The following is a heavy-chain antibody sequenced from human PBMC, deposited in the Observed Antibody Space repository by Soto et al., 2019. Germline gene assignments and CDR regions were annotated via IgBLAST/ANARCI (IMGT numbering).Heavy chain of an antibody. CDR2: IHYSGST. J-gene: IGHJ4*02. Sequence: QVQLQESGPGLVKPSETLSLICTVSGVSISDYYWSWIRQPPGKGLEWIGYIHYSGSTDYDPSLKSQVTLSVDTSKTQFSLELTSVTATHTAVYYCARDFGRHCSSTRCDPFYFDSWGQGTLVTVSS. CDR3: ARDFGRHCSSTRCDPFYFDS. D-gene: IGHD2-2*01. V-gene: IGHV4-59*01. CDR1: GVSISDYY.